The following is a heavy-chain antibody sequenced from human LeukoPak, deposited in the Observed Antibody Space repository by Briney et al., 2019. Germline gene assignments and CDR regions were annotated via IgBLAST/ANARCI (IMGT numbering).Heavy chain of an antibody. CDR2: ISAYNGNT. V-gene: IGHV1-18*04. Sequence: ASVKASCKASGYTFTSYGIICVRQAPGPGLESRGWISAYNGNTNYAQKLQGRVTMTPDTSTSTAYRELRSLRSDDTAVYYCARSRYCSGGSCYGDWFDAWGQGTLVTVSS. D-gene: IGHD2-15*01. CDR3: ARSRYCSGGSCYGDWFDA. J-gene: IGHJ5*02. CDR1: GYTFTSYG.